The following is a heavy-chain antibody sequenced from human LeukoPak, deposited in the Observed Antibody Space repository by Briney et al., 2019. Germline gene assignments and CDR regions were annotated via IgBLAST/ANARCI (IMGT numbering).Heavy chain of an antibody. V-gene: IGHV3-23*01. CDR2: ISGSGGST. Sequence: GGSLRLSCAASGFTFSGYAMSRVRQAPGKGLEWVSAISGSGGSTYYADSVKGRFTISRDNSKNTLYLQMNSLRAEDTAVYYCAKGGIGYCSSTSCLYFDYWGQGTLVTVSS. CDR1: GFTFSGYA. CDR3: AKGGIGYCSSTSCLYFDY. J-gene: IGHJ4*02. D-gene: IGHD2-2*01.